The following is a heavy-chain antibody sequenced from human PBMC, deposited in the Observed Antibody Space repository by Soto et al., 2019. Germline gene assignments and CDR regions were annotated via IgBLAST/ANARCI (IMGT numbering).Heavy chain of an antibody. J-gene: IGHJ5*02. CDR2: IDVGSANA. Sequence: SVKVSCKTSGFTFSSSAVHWVRQARGHRLQWIGWIDVGSANANYAQKFQGRVTITADESTSTAYMELSSLRSEDTAVYYCAREVVVAATGWFDPWGQGTLVTVSS. D-gene: IGHD2-15*01. CDR3: AREVVVAATGWFDP. CDR1: GFTFSSSA. V-gene: IGHV1-58*01.